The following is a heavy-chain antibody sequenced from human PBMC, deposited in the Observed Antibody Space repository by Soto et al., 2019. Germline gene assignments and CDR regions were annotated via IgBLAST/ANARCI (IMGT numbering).Heavy chain of an antibody. Sequence: ASVKVSCKASGGTFSSYAISWVRQAPGQGLEWMGGIIPIFGTANYAQKFQGRVTITADESTSTAYMELSSLRSEDTAVYYCARDSREPELNYYDSSGYYWDFQHWGQGTLVTVSS. CDR2: IIPIFGTA. CDR1: GGTFSSYA. CDR3: ARDSREPELNYYDSSGYYWDFQH. D-gene: IGHD3-22*01. J-gene: IGHJ1*01. V-gene: IGHV1-69*13.